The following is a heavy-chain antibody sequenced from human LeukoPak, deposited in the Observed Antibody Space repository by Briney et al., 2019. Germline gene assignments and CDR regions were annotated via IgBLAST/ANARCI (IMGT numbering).Heavy chain of an antibody. D-gene: IGHD4-11*01. CDR2: IYYSGST. Sequence: SETLSLTCTVSGGSISSGDYYWSWIRQPPGKGLEWIGYIYYSGSTYYNPSLKSRVTISVDTSKNQFSLKLSSVTAADTAVYYCAREPPTPYSNLRDIWGQGTMVTVSS. CDR3: AREPPTPYSNLRDI. V-gene: IGHV4-30-4*08. J-gene: IGHJ3*02. CDR1: GGSISSGDYY.